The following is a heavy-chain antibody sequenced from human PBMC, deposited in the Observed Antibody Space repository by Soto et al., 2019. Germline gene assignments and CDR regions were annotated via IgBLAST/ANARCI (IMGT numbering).Heavy chain of an antibody. D-gene: IGHD3-9*01. J-gene: IGHJ4*02. CDR3: ARCPHYDILTGYYDY. V-gene: IGHV4-59*08. Sequence: SETLSLTCTVSGGSISSYYWSWIRQPPGKGLEWIGYIYYSGSTNYNPSLKSRVTISVDTSKNQFSLKLSSVTAADTAVYYCARCPHYDILTGYYDYWGQGTLVTVSS. CDR2: IYYSGST. CDR1: GGSISSYY.